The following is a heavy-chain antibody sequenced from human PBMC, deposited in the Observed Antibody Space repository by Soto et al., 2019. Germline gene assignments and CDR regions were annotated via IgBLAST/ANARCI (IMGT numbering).Heavy chain of an antibody. D-gene: IGHD2-15*01. CDR2: IYYSGST. CDR3: ARRGPVAATTYDS. Sequence: QLQLQESGPGLVKPSETLSLTCTVSGGSISSSSYYWGWIRQPPGKGLEWIGSIYYSGSTYYNPSLKARVTMPVDTSKTQCSLKLSSVTAADTAVYYCARRGPVAATTYDSWGQGTLVTVSS. CDR1: GGSISSSSYY. V-gene: IGHV4-39*01. J-gene: IGHJ5*01.